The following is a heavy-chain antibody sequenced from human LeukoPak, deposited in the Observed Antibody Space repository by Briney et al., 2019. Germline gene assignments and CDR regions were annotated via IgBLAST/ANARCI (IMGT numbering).Heavy chain of an antibody. CDR2: INHSGST. D-gene: IGHD5-18*01. Sequence: SETLSLTCAVSGGSISSSSYYWSWIRQPPGKGLEWIGEINHSGSTNYNPSLKSRVTISVDTSKNQFSLKLSSVTAADTAVYYCARGRGYSYSDGMDVWGQGTTVTVSS. CDR1: GGSISSSSYY. J-gene: IGHJ6*02. V-gene: IGHV4-39*07. CDR3: ARGRGYSYSDGMDV.